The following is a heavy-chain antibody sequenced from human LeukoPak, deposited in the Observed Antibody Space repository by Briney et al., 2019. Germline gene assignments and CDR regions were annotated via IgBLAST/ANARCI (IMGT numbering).Heavy chain of an antibody. CDR2: FDPEDGET. CDR1: GYTLTELS. J-gene: IGHJ4*02. D-gene: IGHD3-10*01. Sequence: ASVKVSCEVSGYTLTELSMHWVRQAPGKGLEWMGGFDPEDGETIYAQKFQGRVTMTEDTSTDTAYMELSSLRSEDTAVYYCATDRITMVRGPFDYWGQGTLVTVSS. CDR3: ATDRITMVRGPFDY. V-gene: IGHV1-24*01.